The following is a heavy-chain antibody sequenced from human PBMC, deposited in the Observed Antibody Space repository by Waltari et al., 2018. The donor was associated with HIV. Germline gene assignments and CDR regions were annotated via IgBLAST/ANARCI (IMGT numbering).Heavy chain of an antibody. V-gene: IGHV3-15*01. CDR3: TTDPPPYYYDTSGEGY. CDR1: GCTFGNAW. J-gene: IGHJ4*02. D-gene: IGHD3-22*01. CDR2: IKSETDGGKT. Sequence: EVQLVESGGGLVTPGGSLSLSCAASGCTFGNAWMPLFRQAPGKGLGWVGRIKSETDGGKTDYAAPVKGRFTISRDDSKNTLYLQMNSMKHEDTAVYYCTTDPPPYYYDTSGEGYWGQGTLVTVSS.